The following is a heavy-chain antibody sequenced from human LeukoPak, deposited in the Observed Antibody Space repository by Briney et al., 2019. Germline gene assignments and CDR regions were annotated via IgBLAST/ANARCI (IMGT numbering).Heavy chain of an antibody. J-gene: IGHJ5*02. CDR1: GFTFSTYS. Sequence: GGSLRLSCAASGFTFSTYSMIWVRQAPGKGLEWVSFISSSGSTIYYADSVRGRFTISRDNAKNSLYLQMNSLRAEDTAVYYCARGDYVRNNWFDPWGQGTLVTVSS. CDR2: ISSSGSTI. CDR3: ARGDYVRNNWFDP. V-gene: IGHV3-48*04. D-gene: IGHD4-17*01.